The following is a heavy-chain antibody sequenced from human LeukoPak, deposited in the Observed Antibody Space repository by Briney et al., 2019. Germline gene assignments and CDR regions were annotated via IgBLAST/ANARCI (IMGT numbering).Heavy chain of an antibody. J-gene: IGHJ6*02. CDR3: ARSRFGVVVPASRYGMDV. V-gene: IGHV4-34*01. D-gene: IGHD2-2*01. CDR1: GGSFSGYY. Sequence: PSETLSLTCAVYGGSFSGYYWSWIRQPPGKGLEWIGEINHSGSTNYNPSLKSRVTISVDTSKNQSSLKLSSVTAADTAVYYCARSRFGVVVPASRYGMDVWGQGTTVTVSS. CDR2: INHSGST.